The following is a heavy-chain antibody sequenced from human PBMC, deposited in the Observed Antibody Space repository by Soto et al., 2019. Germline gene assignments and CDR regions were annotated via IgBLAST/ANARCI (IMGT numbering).Heavy chain of an antibody. V-gene: IGHV1-46*03. CDR2: INPRGGST. D-gene: IGHD5-12*01. CDR1: GYTFTSHY. J-gene: IGHJ4*02. Sequence: ASVNASCKASGYTFTSHYMHWVRQAPDQGLEWMGIINPRGGSTSYAQKFQGRVTMTKDTSTSTVYMELSSLRSVDTSVYYCARDTPPYSGYDFDDWGQGTLVTVSS. CDR3: ARDTPPYSGYDFDD.